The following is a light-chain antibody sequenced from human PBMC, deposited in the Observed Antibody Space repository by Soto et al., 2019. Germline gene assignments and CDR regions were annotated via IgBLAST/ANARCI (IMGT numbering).Light chain of an antibody. CDR1: SSDVGTYDL. Sequence: QSALTQPASVSGSPGQSITISCTRTSSDVGTYDLVSWYQHHPGAAPKLMIYEATRRPSGISNRFSGSKSGNTASLTISGLQAEDEADYYCCSFAGSNSWVFGGGTQLTVL. CDR2: EAT. J-gene: IGLJ3*02. V-gene: IGLV2-23*01. CDR3: CSFAGSNSWV.